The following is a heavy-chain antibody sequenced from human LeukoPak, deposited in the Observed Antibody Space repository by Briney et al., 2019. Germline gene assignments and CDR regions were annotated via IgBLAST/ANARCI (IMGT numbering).Heavy chain of an antibody. CDR3: ARGDSSGWYFFDY. J-gene: IGHJ4*02. CDR1: GFTFSDHY. CDR2: TRNKASSYTT. Sequence: GGSLRLSCAASGFTFSDHYMDWVRQAPGKGLEWVGRTRNKASSYTTEYAASVKGRFTISRDDSKNSLYLQMNSLKTEDTAVYYCARGDSSGWYFFDYWGQGTLVAVSS. D-gene: IGHD6-19*01. V-gene: IGHV3-72*01.